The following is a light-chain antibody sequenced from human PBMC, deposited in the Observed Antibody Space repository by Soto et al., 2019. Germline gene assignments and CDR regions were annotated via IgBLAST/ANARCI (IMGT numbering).Light chain of an antibody. V-gene: IGKV3-20*01. CDR2: GAS. CDR1: QSVSSSY. CDR3: QQYGSSWMYT. J-gene: IGKJ2*01. Sequence: EIVLTQSPGTLSLSPGERATLSCRASQSVSSSYLVWYQQKPGQAPRLLINGASSRATGIPDRFSGSGSGTDFTLTISRLEPEDFAVYYCQQYGSSWMYTFGQGTKLEIK.